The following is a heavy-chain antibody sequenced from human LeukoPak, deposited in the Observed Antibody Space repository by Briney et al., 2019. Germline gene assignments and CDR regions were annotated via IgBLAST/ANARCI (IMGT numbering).Heavy chain of an antibody. D-gene: IGHD3-10*01. CDR3: ARGQRVRGVIDNYDY. Sequence: PSGTVSLTCTVSGVSLSSYYWSWTREPPGKGLEGIGYIYYSGSTNYNPSLKSRVTISVDTSKNQFSLKLSSVTAADTAVYYCARGQRVRGVIDNYDYWGQGTLVTVSS. CDR2: IYYSGST. V-gene: IGHV4-59*01. CDR1: GVSLSSYY. J-gene: IGHJ4*02.